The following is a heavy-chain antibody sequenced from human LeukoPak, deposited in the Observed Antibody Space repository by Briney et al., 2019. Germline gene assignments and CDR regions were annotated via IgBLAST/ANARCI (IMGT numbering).Heavy chain of an antibody. D-gene: IGHD2-15*01. Sequence: SETLSLTCTVSGGSISSGYYYWSWIRQPAGKGLEWIGRIYTSGSTNYNPSLKSRVTISIDTSKNQLSLKLSSVTAADTAVYYCARIRCSGGSCYDYYFDYWGQGTLVTVSS. J-gene: IGHJ4*02. CDR1: GGSISSGYYY. V-gene: IGHV4-61*02. CDR2: IYTSGST. CDR3: ARIRCSGGSCYDYYFDY.